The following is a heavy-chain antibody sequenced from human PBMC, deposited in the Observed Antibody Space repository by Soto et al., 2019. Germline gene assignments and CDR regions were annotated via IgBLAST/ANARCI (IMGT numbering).Heavy chain of an antibody. J-gene: IGHJ4*02. CDR2: IYDSVNT. V-gene: IGHV4-31*03. CDR1: GDSLSSGGHY. Sequence: TLSLTCTVSGDSLSSGGHYWSWIRQHPGKGLEWIGHIYDSVNTYYSPSLRSRVTISADMSKNQFSLNLRSVTAADTAVYYCARVDHRGYFAIFTDYWGQGTLVTVSS. CDR3: ARVDHRGYFAIFTDY. D-gene: IGHD1-1*01.